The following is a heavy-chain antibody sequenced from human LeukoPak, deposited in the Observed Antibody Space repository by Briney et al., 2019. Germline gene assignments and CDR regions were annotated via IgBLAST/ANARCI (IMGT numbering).Heavy chain of an antibody. CDR3: ARDGEWWSRGSDAFDI. J-gene: IGHJ3*02. CDR1: GFTFSSYW. D-gene: IGHD2-15*01. V-gene: IGHV3-7*03. Sequence: GGSLSLSCAASGFTFSSYWMSWVRQAPGKGLEWVANIKQDGSEKYYVDSVKGRFTISRDNAKNSLYLQMNSLRAEDTAVYYCARDGEWWSRGSDAFDIWGQGTMVTVSS. CDR2: IKQDGSEK.